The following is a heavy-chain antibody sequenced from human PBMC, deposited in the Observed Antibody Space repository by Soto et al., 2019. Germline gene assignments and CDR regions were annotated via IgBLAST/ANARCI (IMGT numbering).Heavy chain of an antibody. CDR3: AKDLKCSGGSCYGYYYYGMDV. CDR1: GFTFSSYA. J-gene: IGHJ6*02. Sequence: EVQLLESGGGLVQPGGSLRLSCAASGFTFSSYAMSWVRQAPGKGLEWVSAISGSGGSTYYADSVKGRFTISRDNSKNXLXMXXNSLRAEDTAVYYCAKDLKCSGGSCYGYYYYGMDVWGQGTTVTVSS. CDR2: ISGSGGST. V-gene: IGHV3-23*01. D-gene: IGHD2-15*01.